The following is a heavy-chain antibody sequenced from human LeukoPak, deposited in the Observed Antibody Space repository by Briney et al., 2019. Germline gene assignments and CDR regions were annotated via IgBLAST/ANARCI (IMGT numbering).Heavy chain of an antibody. Sequence: GGSLRLSCAASGFTFSSYGMHWVRQALGKGLEWVAVILSDGSKEFYTDSVKGRFTISRDNSKNTLYLQMNSLRAEDTAVYYCANLPPTYYYDCWGQGTLVTVSS. D-gene: IGHD3-16*01. CDR3: ANLPPTYYYDC. V-gene: IGHV3-33*06. J-gene: IGHJ4*02. CDR1: GFTFSSYG. CDR2: ILSDGSKE.